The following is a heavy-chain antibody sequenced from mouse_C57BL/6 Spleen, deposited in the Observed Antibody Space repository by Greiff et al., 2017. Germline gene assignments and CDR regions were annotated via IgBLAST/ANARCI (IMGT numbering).Heavy chain of an antibody. D-gene: IGHD3-1*01. Sequence: QVQLKESGPELVKPGASVKISCKASGYAFSSSWMNWVKQRPGKGLEWIGRIYPGDGDTNYNGKFKGQATLTADKSSSTAYMQLSSLTSEDSAVYFCARGYTYAMDYWGQGTSVTVSS. J-gene: IGHJ4*01. V-gene: IGHV1-82*01. CDR3: ARGYTYAMDY. CDR1: GYAFSSSW. CDR2: IYPGDGDT.